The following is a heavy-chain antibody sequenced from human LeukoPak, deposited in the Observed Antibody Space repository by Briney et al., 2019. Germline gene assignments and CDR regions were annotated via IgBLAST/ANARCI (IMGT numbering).Heavy chain of an antibody. CDR3: ARDIYRYYFDY. CDR1: GFTFSSDG. D-gene: IGHD4-11*01. Sequence: GGSLRLSCVISGFTFSSDGMHWVRQAPGKGLEWVSFIRYDGSNRDYADFVKGRFTISRDNSKNTLYLQMRSLRVEDTAVYFCARDIYRYYFDYWGQGTLVTVSS. J-gene: IGHJ4*02. V-gene: IGHV3-30*02. CDR2: IRYDGSNR.